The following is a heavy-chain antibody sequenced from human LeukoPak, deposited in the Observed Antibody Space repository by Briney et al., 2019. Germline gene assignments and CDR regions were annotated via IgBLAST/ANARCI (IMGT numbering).Heavy chain of an antibody. CDR3: ARQGLIVMAGEGDFDY. CDR2: IYYSGNT. Sequence: PSETLSLTCTVSGGSISSSSYYWGWIRQPPGKGLEWIGSIYYSGNTHYNPSLKSRVTISVDTSKNQFSLKLSSVTAADTAVYYCARQGLIVMAGEGDFDYWGQGTLVTVSS. D-gene: IGHD5-24*01. J-gene: IGHJ4*02. V-gene: IGHV4-39*01. CDR1: GGSISSSSYY.